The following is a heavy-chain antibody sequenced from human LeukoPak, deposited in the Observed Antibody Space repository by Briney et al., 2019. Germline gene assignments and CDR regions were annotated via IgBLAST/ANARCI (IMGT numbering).Heavy chain of an antibody. CDR2: ISGSGGST. V-gene: IGHV3-23*01. D-gene: IGHD6-6*01. CDR3: AKADRGIAARHYFDY. J-gene: IGHJ4*02. CDR1: GFILSTYA. Sequence: QPGGSLRLSCAASGFILSTYAMNWVRQAPGKGLEWVSAISGSGGSTYYADSVKGRFTISRDNSKNTLYLQMNSLRAEDTAVYYCAKADRGIAARHYFDYWGQGTLVTVSS.